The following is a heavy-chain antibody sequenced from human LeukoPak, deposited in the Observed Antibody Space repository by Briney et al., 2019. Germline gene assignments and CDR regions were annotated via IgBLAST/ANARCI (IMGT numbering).Heavy chain of an antibody. V-gene: IGHV4-59*08. J-gene: IGHJ4*02. CDR1: GYSISNNYY. D-gene: IGHD3-10*01. CDR3: ARHPGRY. CDR2: IYYSGST. Sequence: SETLSLTCTVSGYSISNNYYWGWIRQPPGKGLEWIGYIYYSGSTNYNPSLKSRVTISVDTSKNQFSLKLSSVTAADTAVYYCARHPGRYWGQGTLVTVSS.